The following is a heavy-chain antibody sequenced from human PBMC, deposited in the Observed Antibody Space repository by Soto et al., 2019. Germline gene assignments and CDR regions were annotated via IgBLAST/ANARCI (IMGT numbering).Heavy chain of an antibody. J-gene: IGHJ4*02. CDR3: ARGGGSPDY. CDR2: IYYSVST. V-gene: IGHV4-59*01. Sequence: QVQLQASGPGLVKPSETLSLMCTVSGGSISSNYWSWIRQPPGKGLEYIGYIYYSVSTNYNPSLRSRVTISVDTSKNQFSLKLSSVTAADTAVYYCARGGGSPDYWGQGTLVTVSS. CDR1: GGSISSNY. D-gene: IGHD3-10*01.